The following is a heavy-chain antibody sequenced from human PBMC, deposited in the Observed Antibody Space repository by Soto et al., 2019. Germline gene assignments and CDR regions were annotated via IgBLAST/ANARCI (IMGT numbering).Heavy chain of an antibody. CDR2: IYSGGDI. J-gene: IGHJ4*03. CDR1: GFTVTTNY. V-gene: IGHV3-53*01. Sequence: GGSLRLSCLASGFTVTTNYMYWVRQAAGQGLEWLAVIYSGGDIHYADSVKGRFFISRDTSENTVYLRLSDLRAEDTAVYFCVSRITSWVFDYWGQGTPVIVSS. CDR3: VSRITSWVFDY. D-gene: IGHD3-16*01.